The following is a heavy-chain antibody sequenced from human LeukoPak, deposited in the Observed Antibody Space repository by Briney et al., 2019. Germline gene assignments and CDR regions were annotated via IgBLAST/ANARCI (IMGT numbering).Heavy chain of an antibody. CDR2: IRYDGSNK. V-gene: IGHV3-30*02. Sequence: GGSLRLSCAASGFTFSSYGMHWVRQAPGEGLEWVAFIRYDGSNKYYADSVKGRFTISRDNSKNTLYLQMNSLRAEDTAVYYCAKELFESYYYDSSGYLDYWGQGTLVTVSS. CDR1: GFTFSSYG. J-gene: IGHJ4*02. CDR3: AKELFESYYYDSSGYLDY. D-gene: IGHD3-22*01.